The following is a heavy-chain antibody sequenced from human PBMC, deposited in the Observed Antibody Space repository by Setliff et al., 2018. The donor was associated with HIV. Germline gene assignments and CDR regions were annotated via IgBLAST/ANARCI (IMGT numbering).Heavy chain of an antibody. CDR3: AKARSSNIMPLDY. V-gene: IGHV5-51*01. D-gene: IGHD3-16*01. CDR1: GYRFTDYW. J-gene: IGHJ4*02. CDR2: IYPGASDT. Sequence: GESLKISCRGSGYRFTDYWIGWVRQMPGKGLEWMGVIYPGASDTRYNPSFQGQVAISRDNSKNTLYLQMDSLRVEDTALYYCAKARSSNIMPLDYWGQGTLVTVSS.